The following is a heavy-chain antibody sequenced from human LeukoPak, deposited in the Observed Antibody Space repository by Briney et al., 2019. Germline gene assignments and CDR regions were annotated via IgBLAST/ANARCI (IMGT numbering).Heavy chain of an antibody. CDR2: ISGGGDNP. J-gene: IGHJ6*03. CDR3: AKFEGALLGNYYMDV. Sequence: GGPLSLSYAVSGFPFSDFAMSWVRQAPGKGLEWVSTISGGGDNPYFADSVKGRFTISRDNSKNTLFLQMVSLRADDTAVYYCAKFEGALLGNYYMDVWGKGTTVTVSS. CDR1: GFPFSDFA. V-gene: IGHV3-23*01.